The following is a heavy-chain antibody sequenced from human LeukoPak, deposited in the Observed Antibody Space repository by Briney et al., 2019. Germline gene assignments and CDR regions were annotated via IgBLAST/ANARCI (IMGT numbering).Heavy chain of an antibody. V-gene: IGHV1-58*02. CDR3: AADRYQGYYYYMDV. CDR1: GFTFTSSA. D-gene: IGHD1-14*01. Sequence: SVKVSCKASGFTFTSSAMQWVRQARGQRLEWIGWIVVGSGNTNYAQKFQERVTITRDMSTGTAYMELSSLRSEDTAVYYCAADRYQGYYYYMDVWGKGTTVTVSS. J-gene: IGHJ6*03. CDR2: IVVGSGNT.